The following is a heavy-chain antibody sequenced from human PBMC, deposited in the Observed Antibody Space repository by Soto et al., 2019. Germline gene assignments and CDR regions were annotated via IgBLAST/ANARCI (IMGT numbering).Heavy chain of an antibody. D-gene: IGHD6-6*01. CDR1: GGSFSGYY. CDR3: AREYGSSGIDY. CDR2: INHSGST. V-gene: IGHV4-34*01. Sequence: SETLSLTCAVYGGSFSGYYWSWIRQPPGKGLEWIGEINHSGSTNYNPSLKSRVTISVDTSKNQFSLKLGSVTAADTAVYYCAREYGSSGIDYWGQGTLVTVSS. J-gene: IGHJ4*02.